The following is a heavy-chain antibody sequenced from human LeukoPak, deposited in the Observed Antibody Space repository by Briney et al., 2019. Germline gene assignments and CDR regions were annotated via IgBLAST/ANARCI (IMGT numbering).Heavy chain of an antibody. CDR3: AKTLQAVAGTEIDY. D-gene: IGHD6-19*01. Sequence: GGSLRLSCAASGFTFSSYAMSWVRQAPGKGLEWVSYISFTSSTILYADSVKGRFTISRDNSKNTLYLQMNSLRAEDTAVYYCAKTLQAVAGTEIDYWGQGTLVTVSS. J-gene: IGHJ4*02. CDR2: ISFTSSTI. V-gene: IGHV3-48*01. CDR1: GFTFSSYA.